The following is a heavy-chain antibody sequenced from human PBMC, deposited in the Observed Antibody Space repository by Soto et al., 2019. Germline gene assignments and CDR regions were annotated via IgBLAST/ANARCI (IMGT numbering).Heavy chain of an antibody. Sequence: EVQLLESGGGLVQPGGSLRLSCAASGFTFSSYAVSWVRQAPGKGLEWVSTIGGSGGGTFYSDSVKGRFTISRDNSKNTLYLQLNSLRAEDTAVYYCSAHSCGYCCSLFDYWGQGALVTVSS. CDR2: IGGSGGGT. D-gene: IGHD2-21*02. CDR3: SAHSCGYCCSLFDY. CDR1: GFTFSSYA. J-gene: IGHJ4*02. V-gene: IGHV3-23*01.